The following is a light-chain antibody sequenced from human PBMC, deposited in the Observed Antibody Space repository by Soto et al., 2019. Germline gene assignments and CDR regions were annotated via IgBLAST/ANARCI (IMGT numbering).Light chain of an antibody. CDR1: QSVSSSY. V-gene: IGKV3D-15*01. CDR2: GAS. J-gene: IGKJ4*01. Sequence: PGERVTLSCRASQSVSSSYLTWYQQKPGQAPRLLIYGASTRATSIPARFSGSGSGTEFTLTINSLQSEDFAVYYCQQDNNWPPLTFGGGTKVDIK. CDR3: QQDNNWPPLT.